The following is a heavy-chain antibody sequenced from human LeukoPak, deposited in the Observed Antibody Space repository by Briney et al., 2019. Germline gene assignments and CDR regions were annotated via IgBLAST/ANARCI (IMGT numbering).Heavy chain of an antibody. Sequence: PSESLSLTCTVSGGLISSYYWSWIRQPPGKGLEWIGYIYYSGSTNYNPSLKSRVTISVDTSKNQFSLKLSSVTAADTAVYYCAVASRLYYPYAFDIWGQGTMVTVSS. CDR3: AVASRLYYPYAFDI. V-gene: IGHV4-59*08. CDR2: IYYSGST. D-gene: IGHD3-10*01. CDR1: GGLISSYY. J-gene: IGHJ3*02.